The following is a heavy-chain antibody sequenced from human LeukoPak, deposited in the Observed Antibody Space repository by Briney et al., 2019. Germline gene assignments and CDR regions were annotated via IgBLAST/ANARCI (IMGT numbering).Heavy chain of an antibody. Sequence: GGSLRLSCAASGFTFSSYGMHWVRQAPGKGLGWVAVIWYDGSNKYYADSVKGRFTISRDNSKNTLYLQMNSLRAEDTAVYYCARDLGAIFGDHWGQGTLVTVSS. J-gene: IGHJ4*02. CDR2: IWYDGSNK. V-gene: IGHV3-33*01. CDR3: ARDLGAIFGDH. D-gene: IGHD3-3*01. CDR1: GFTFSSYG.